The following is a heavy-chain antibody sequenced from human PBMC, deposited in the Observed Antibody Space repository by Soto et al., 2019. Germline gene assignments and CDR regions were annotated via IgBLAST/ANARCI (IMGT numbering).Heavy chain of an antibody. CDR3: AKEGPITNWYFDY. J-gene: IGHJ4*02. CDR2: ISYDGNVE. D-gene: IGHD1-1*01. Sequence: QVQLVESGGGVVQPGRSLRLSCAASGFTFSSYGMHWVRQAPGKGLEWVTVISYDGNVEYYADSVKGRFTISRDNSKNTLYLQMNSLRTEATAMYYCAKEGPITNWYFDYWGQGTLVTVSS. CDR1: GFTFSSYG. V-gene: IGHV3-30*18.